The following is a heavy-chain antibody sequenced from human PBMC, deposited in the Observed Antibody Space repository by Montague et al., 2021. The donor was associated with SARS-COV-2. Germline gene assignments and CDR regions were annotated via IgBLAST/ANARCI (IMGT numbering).Heavy chain of an antibody. CDR2: VCWDDDK. J-gene: IGHJ6*02. V-gene: IGHV2-5*02. Sequence: PALVKPTQTLTLTCTFSGVSLTSNNVCVGWIRRPPGKALECLAFVCWDDDKRYSPSLQSRLTITKDTSKNQVVLTMTNMDPVDTGTYYCAHRRRNYGMDVWGQGTTVTVSS. CDR1: GVSLTSNNVC. CDR3: AHRRRNYGMDV.